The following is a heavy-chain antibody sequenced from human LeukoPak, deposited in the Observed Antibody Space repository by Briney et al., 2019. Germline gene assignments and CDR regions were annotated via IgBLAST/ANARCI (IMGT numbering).Heavy chain of an antibody. Sequence: ASVKVSCKASGYTFTSYAMNWVRQAPGQGLEWMGWISAYNGNTNYAQKLQGRVTMTTDTSTSTAYMELRSLRSDDTAVYYCARDPTLLWFGELRPLDPWGQGTLVTVSS. CDR2: ISAYNGNT. CDR3: ARDPTLLWFGELRPLDP. D-gene: IGHD3-10*01. CDR1: GYTFTSYA. V-gene: IGHV1-18*01. J-gene: IGHJ5*02.